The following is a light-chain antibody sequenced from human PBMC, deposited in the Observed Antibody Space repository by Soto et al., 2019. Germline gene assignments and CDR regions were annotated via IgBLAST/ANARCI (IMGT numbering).Light chain of an antibody. CDR2: GAS. CDR3: QQYGSSPRT. CDR1: QSIRSNY. Sequence: ETVLTQSPGTLSLSPGERATLSCRASQSIRSNYLAWYRQKPGQAPRLLIYGASNRATGIPDRFSGSGSGTDFTLIISRLEPEDFALYYCQQYGSSPRTFGQGTKVEIK. V-gene: IGKV3-20*01. J-gene: IGKJ1*01.